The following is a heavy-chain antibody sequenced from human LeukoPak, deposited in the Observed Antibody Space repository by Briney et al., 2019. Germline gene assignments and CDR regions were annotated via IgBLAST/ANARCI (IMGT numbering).Heavy chain of an antibody. CDR1: GFTFSSYS. J-gene: IGHJ6*03. Sequence: GGSLRLSRAASGFTFSSYSMNWVRQAPGKGLEWVSYISSSSSTIYYADSVKGRFTISRDNAKNSLYLQMNSLRAEDTAVYYCARLGCSSTSCYFPERWFGYYYMDVWGKGTTVTVSS. CDR2: ISSSSSTI. V-gene: IGHV3-48*04. CDR3: ARLGCSSTSCYFPERWFGYYYMDV. D-gene: IGHD2-2*01.